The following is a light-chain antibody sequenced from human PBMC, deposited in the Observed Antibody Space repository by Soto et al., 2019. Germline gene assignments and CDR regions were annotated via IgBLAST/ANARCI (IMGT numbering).Light chain of an antibody. CDR2: AAS. J-gene: IGKJ4*01. Sequence: DIQMTQSPSSLSASVXDRVTITCLASQSISTYLHWYQQKPGKAPKLLIYAASTLQSGVPSRFSGSGSGTDFTLTISSLQPEDFATYFCQHGYSNPLTFGGGTKVDIK. CDR3: QHGYSNPLT. V-gene: IGKV1-39*01. CDR1: QSISTY.